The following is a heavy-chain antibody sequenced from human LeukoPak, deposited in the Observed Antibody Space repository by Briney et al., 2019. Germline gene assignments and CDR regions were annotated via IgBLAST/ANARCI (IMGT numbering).Heavy chain of an antibody. CDR2: INPNSGGT. CDR1: GYTFTGYY. Sequence: GASVRVSSKASGYTFTGYYMHWVRQAPGQGLEWMGWINPNSGGTNYAQKCQGRVTITSDTSISTAYMELSRLRSDDTAVYYCARGQLVLDYWGQGTLVTVSS. J-gene: IGHJ4*02. V-gene: IGHV1-2*02. CDR3: ARGQLVLDY. D-gene: IGHD6-6*01.